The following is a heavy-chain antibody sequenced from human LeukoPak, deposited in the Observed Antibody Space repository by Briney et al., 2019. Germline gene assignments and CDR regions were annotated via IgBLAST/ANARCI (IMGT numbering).Heavy chain of an antibody. CDR3: ARLGYCSGGSCGNWLDP. CDR2: INPNSGGT. D-gene: IGHD2-15*01. Sequence: ASVKVSCKASVYTFTGYYMHWVRQAPRQGLEWVGWINPNSGGTNYAQKFQGRVTMTRDTSISTAYLELSRLRSDDTAVYYCARLGYCSGGSCGNWLDPWGQGTLVTVSS. CDR1: VYTFTGYY. J-gene: IGHJ5*02. V-gene: IGHV1-2*02.